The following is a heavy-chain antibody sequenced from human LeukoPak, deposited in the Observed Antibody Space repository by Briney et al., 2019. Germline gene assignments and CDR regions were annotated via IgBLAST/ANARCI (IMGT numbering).Heavy chain of an antibody. D-gene: IGHD2-2*01. CDR2: IYTSGST. CDR3: ARVVPAAPEGIYYYGMDV. V-gene: IGHV4-4*07. Sequence: PSETLSLTCTVSGGSISSCYWSWIRQPAGKGLEWIGRIYTSGSTNYNPSLKSRVTMSVDTSKNQFSLKLSSVAAADTAVYYCARVVPAAPEGIYYYGMDVWGQGTTVTVSS. CDR1: GGSISSCY. J-gene: IGHJ6*02.